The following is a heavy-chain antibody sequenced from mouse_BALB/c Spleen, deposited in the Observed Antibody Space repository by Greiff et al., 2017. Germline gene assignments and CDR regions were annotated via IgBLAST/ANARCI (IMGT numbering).Heavy chain of an antibody. V-gene: IGHV10-1*02. CDR3: VRHEAYGNYAWFAY. D-gene: IGHD2-10*02. CDR2: IRSKSNNYAT. J-gene: IGHJ3*01. CDR1: GFTFNTYA. Sequence: EVKLMESGGGLVQPKGSLKLSCAASGFTFNTYAMNWVRQAPGKGLEWVARIRSKSNNYATYYADSVKDRFTISRDDSQSMLYLQMNNLKTEDTAMYYCVRHEAYGNYAWFAYWGQGTLVTVSA.